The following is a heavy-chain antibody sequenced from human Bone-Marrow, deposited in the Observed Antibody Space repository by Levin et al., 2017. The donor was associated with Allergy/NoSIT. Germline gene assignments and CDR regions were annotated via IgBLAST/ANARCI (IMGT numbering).Heavy chain of an antibody. Sequence: LSLTCAASGFTLNTYAMSWVRQAPGKGLEWVSAIGGNSNTYYADSVRGRFTISRDNSKNTLYLQMSSLRAEDTAIYYCAKRAEHCFDSWGQGTLVTVSS. J-gene: IGHJ4*02. CDR1: GFTLNTYA. CDR2: IGGNSNT. D-gene: IGHD3-3*02. V-gene: IGHV3-23*01. CDR3: AKRAEHCFDS.